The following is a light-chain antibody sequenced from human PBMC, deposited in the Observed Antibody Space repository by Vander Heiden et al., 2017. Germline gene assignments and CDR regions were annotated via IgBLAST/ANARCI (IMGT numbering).Light chain of an antibody. CDR1: QGISSY. J-gene: IGKJ1*01. Sequence: AIRITQSPSSLSASTGDRVTITCRASQGISSYLAWYQQKPGKAPKLLIYAASTLQSGVPSRFSGSGSGTDFTLTISCLQFEDFATYYCQQDDSYPRTFGQGTKVEIK. V-gene: IGKV1-8*01. CDR3: QQDDSYPRT. CDR2: AAS.